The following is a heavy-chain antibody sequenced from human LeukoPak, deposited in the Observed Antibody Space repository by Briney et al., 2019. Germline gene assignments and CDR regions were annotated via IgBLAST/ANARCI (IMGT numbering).Heavy chain of an antibody. J-gene: IGHJ5*02. CDR1: GFTVSSNY. Sequence: GGSLRLSCAASGFTVSSNYMSWVRQAPGKGLEWVSAISGSGGSTYYADSVKGRFTISRDNSKDTLYLQMNSLRAEDTAVYYCAKVAAAGYNWFDPWGQGTLVTVSS. D-gene: IGHD6-13*01. CDR3: AKVAAAGYNWFDP. CDR2: ISGSGGST. V-gene: IGHV3-23*01.